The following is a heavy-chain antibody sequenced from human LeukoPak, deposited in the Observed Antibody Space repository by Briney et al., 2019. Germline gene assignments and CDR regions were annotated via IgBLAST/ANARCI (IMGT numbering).Heavy chain of an antibody. CDR2: IRNDGSTK. V-gene: IGHV3-30*02. D-gene: IGHD1-26*01. CDR3: AKDQPDVGTTAWFFDY. CDR1: GFTFGSYG. Sequence: GGSLRLSCAASGFTFGSYGIHWVRQAPGKGLEWVAFIRNDGSTKYYTDSVKGRFTISRDNSRATLYLQMSSLRAEDTAVYYCAKDQPDVGTTAWFFDYWGQGTLVTVSS. J-gene: IGHJ4*02.